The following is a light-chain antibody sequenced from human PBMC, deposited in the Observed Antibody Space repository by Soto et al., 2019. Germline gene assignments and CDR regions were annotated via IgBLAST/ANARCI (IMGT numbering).Light chain of an antibody. V-gene: IGLV1-47*01. J-gene: IGLJ3*02. CDR2: RNN. CDR1: SSNIGSNY. Sequence: QSVLTQPPSASGTPGQRVTISCSGSSSNIGSNYVYWYQQLPGTAPKLLIYRNNQRPSGVPDRFSGSKSGTSASLAISGLLSEDEADYYCAAWDDSLSGWVFGGGTKQTVL. CDR3: AAWDDSLSGWV.